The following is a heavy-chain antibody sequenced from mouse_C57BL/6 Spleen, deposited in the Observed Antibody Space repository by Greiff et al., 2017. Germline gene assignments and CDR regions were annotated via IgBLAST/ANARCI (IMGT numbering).Heavy chain of an antibody. D-gene: IGHD1-1*01. Sequence: VQLQESGPELVKPGASVKISCKASGYAFSSSWMNWVKQRPGKGLEWIGRIYPGDGDTNYNGKFKGKATLTADKSSSTAYMQLSSLTSEDSAVYFCARYYYGSSYWDYYAMDYWGQGTSVTVSS. V-gene: IGHV1-82*01. CDR3: ARYYYGSSYWDYYAMDY. J-gene: IGHJ4*01. CDR1: GYAFSSSW. CDR2: IYPGDGDT.